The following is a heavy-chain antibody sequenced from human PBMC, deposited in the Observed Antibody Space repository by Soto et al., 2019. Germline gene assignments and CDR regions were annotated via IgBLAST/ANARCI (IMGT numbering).Heavy chain of an antibody. CDR3: ARDGSGWSRDC. D-gene: IGHD6-19*01. Sequence: PVGSLRLSCAVSGFTFSFSSMNWVRQAPGKGLEWVSSISSSSDYIYYADSVKGRFTVSRDNAKNALYLQMNSLRAEDTAVYYCARDGSGWSRDCWGQGTLVTVSS. V-gene: IGHV3-21*01. CDR1: GFTFSFSS. CDR2: ISSSSDYI. J-gene: IGHJ4*02.